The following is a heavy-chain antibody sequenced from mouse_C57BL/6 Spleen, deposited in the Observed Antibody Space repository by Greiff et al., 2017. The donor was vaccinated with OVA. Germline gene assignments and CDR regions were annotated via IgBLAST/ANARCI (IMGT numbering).Heavy chain of an antibody. J-gene: IGHJ3*01. CDR2: IDPNSGGT. CDR3: ALDSSGYVGAWFAY. Sequence: QVQLQQPGAELVKPGASVKLSCKASGYTFTSYWMHWVKQRPGRGLEWIGRIDPNSGGTKYNEKFKSKATLTVDKPSSTAYMQLSSLTSEDSAVYYCALDSSGYVGAWFAYWGQGTLVTVSA. CDR1: GYTFTSYW. D-gene: IGHD3-2*02. V-gene: IGHV1-72*01.